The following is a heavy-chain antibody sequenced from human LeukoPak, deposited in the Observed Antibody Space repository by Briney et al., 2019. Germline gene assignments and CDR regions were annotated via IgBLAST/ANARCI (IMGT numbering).Heavy chain of an antibody. CDR2: NNGDGSTT. CDR3: ARDPRNVGLAP. J-gene: IGHJ5*02. CDR1: GFSLSGYW. Sequence: GGSLRLSCVASGFSLSGYWMYWVRQAPGKGLTYISRNNGDGSTTNYADVVKGRFTMSRDNVKNTLYLQMNSLRVEGTAVYYCARDPRNVGLAPWGQGTLVTVSS. D-gene: IGHD2-15*01. V-gene: IGHV3-74*01.